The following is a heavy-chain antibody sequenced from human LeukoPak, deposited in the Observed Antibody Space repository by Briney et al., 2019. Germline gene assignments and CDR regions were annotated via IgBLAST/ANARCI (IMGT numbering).Heavy chain of an antibody. V-gene: IGHV3-74*01. CDR2: INSDGSST. CDR1: GFTFSSYW. D-gene: IGHD3-9*01. CDR3: ARSPVHYDILTGYYFGPFDY. J-gene: IGHJ4*02. Sequence: GGSLRLSCAASGFTFSSYWMHWVRQAPGKGLVWVSRINSDGSSTSYADSVKGRFTISRDNAKNTLYLQMNSLRAEDTAVYYCARSPVHYDILTGYYFGPFDYWGQGTLVTVSS.